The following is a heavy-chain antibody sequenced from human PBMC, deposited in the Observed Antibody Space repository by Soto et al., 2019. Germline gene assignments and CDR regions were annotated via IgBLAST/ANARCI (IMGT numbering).Heavy chain of an antibody. V-gene: IGHV4-59*01. CDR2: IYYSGST. CDR3: ARDDSSGWIDY. Sequence: QVQLQESGPGLLKPSETLSLTCTVSGGSISSYYWSWIRQSPGTGLEWLGYIYYSGSTNYNPSLKSRVTISVDTSKNQFSLKLSSVTAADTAVYYCARDDSSGWIDYWGQGTLVTVSS. J-gene: IGHJ4*02. D-gene: IGHD6-19*01. CDR1: GGSISSYY.